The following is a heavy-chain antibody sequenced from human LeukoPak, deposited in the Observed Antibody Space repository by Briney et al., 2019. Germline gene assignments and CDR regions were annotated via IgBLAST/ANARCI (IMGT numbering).Heavy chain of an antibody. J-gene: IGHJ4*02. D-gene: IGHD2-2*01. CDR1: GGSFSGYY. CDR2: INHSGST. V-gene: IGHV4-34*01. CDR3: GXDRAPYCXXXSCYQXXXY. Sequence: SETLSLTCAVYGGSFSGYYWSWIRQPPGKGLEWIGEINHSGSTNYNPSLKSRVTISVGTSKSQFSRKLSSVDASDTAVYYCGXDRAPYCXXXSCYQXXXYWXQXTLVTVSS.